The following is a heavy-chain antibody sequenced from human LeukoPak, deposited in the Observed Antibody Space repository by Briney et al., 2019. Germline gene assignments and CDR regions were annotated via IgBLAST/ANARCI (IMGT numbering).Heavy chain of an antibody. CDR3: ARPNHYDSSGYVRYFDY. CDR2: IYPCDSDT. CDR1: GYRFTSYW. D-gene: IGHD3-22*01. V-gene: IGHV5-51*01. J-gene: IGHJ4*02. Sequence: GESLKISCKGSGYRFTSYWTGWVRPMPGKVLEWMGIIYPCDSDTRYSTSLQVQVTLSAYKYLITAYLQWSSLEASDTAMYYCARPNHYDSSGYVRYFDYWGQGTLVTVSS.